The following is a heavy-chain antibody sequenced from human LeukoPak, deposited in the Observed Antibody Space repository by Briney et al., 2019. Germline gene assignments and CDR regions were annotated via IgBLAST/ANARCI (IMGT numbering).Heavy chain of an antibody. CDR3: AAGNCDSTRCHASDF. D-gene: IGHD2-15*01. V-gene: IGHV1-69*08. J-gene: IGHJ4*02. CDR2: IIPGFGTT. Sequence: SVKVSCKASGGTLTSYTISWVRQAPGQGLEWVGRIIPGFGTTYYAQKLQARVTITADKSTTTVYMELSSLRSEDTAVYYCAAGNCDSTRCHASDFWGQGTLVTVSA. CDR1: GGTLTSYT.